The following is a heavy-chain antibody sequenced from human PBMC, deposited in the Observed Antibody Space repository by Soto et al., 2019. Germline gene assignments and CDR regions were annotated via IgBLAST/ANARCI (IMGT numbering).Heavy chain of an antibody. CDR2: ISAYNGNR. D-gene: IGHD6-19*01. V-gene: IGHV1-18*01. CDR1: GYTFTSYG. Sequence: QVRLVQAGAEVKKPGASVKVSCKASGYTFTSYGLSWVRPAPGEGLEWMGWISAYNGNRNYAQKLHGRVTMTTDTSTSTAYMELRSLRSDDTVVYYCGSHVGYSSGYEAFGIWGQGRMVSLS. CDR3: GSHVGYSSGYEAFGI. J-gene: IGHJ3*02.